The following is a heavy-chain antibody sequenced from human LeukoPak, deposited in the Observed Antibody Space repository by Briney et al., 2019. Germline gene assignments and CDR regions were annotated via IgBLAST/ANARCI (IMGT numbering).Heavy chain of an antibody. CDR3: ARDRDVPAIGMDV. CDR1: GFTFSSYT. CDR2: ISSSSSYM. V-gene: IGHV3-21*06. Sequence: GGSLRLSCAASGFTFSSYTMNWVRQAPGKGLEWVSSISSSSSYMYYADSVKGRFTISRDNAKNSLYLQMNSLRAEDTAVYYCARDRDVPAIGMDVWGQGTTVTVSS. J-gene: IGHJ6*02.